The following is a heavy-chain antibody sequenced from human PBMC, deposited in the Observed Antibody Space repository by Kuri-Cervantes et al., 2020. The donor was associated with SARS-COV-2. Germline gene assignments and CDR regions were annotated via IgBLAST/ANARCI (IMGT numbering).Heavy chain of an antibody. Sequence: KISCKGSGYSFTSYWIGWVRQMPGKGLEWMGIIYPGDSDTRYSPSFQGQVTTSADKSISTAYLQWSSLKASDTAMYYCARLPCGTIFGSGGSCYSSTNYYYYGMDVWGQGTTVTVSS. V-gene: IGHV5-51*01. CDR1: GYSFTSYW. J-gene: IGHJ6*02. CDR3: ARLPCGTIFGSGGSCYSSTNYYYYGMDV. D-gene: IGHD2-15*01. CDR2: IYPGDSDT.